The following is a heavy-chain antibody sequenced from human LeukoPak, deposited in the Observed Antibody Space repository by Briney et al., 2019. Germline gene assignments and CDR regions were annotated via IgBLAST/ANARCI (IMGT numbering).Heavy chain of an antibody. Sequence: SETLSLTCAVYGGSFSGYYWSWTRQPPGKGLEWIGEINHSGSTNYNPSLKSRVTISVDTSKNQFSLKLSSVTAADTAVYYCARSLTYYYDNWGQGTLVTASS. CDR1: GGSFSGYY. D-gene: IGHD3-9*01. J-gene: IGHJ4*02. V-gene: IGHV4-34*01. CDR2: INHSGST. CDR3: ARSLTYYYDN.